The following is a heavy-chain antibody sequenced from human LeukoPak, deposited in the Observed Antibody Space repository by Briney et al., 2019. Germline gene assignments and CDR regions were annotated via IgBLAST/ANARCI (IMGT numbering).Heavy chain of an antibody. Sequence: SETLSLTCTVSGYSISSGYYWGWIRQLPGKGLEWIGSIYQSGNTYYNASLKSRVTISVDRSKNQFSLKLRSVTAADTAVYYCARHWTGGDYYFDLWGRGTLVTVSS. CDR2: IYQSGNT. CDR1: GYSISSGYY. V-gene: IGHV4-38-2*02. J-gene: IGHJ2*01. CDR3: ARHWTGGDYYFDL. D-gene: IGHD2-21*01.